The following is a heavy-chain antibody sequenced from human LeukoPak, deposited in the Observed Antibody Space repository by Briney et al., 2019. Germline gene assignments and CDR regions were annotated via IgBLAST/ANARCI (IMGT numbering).Heavy chain of an antibody. V-gene: IGHV1-69*13. CDR3: AERYCSGGSCYSGHDY. Sequence: GASVKVSCKASGGTFSSYAISWVRQAPGQGLEWMGGIIPIFGTANYAQKFQGRITITADESTSTAYMELSSLRSEDTAVYYCAERYCSGGSCYSGHDYWGQGTLVTVSS. CDR2: IIPIFGTA. J-gene: IGHJ4*02. CDR1: GGTFSSYA. D-gene: IGHD2-15*01.